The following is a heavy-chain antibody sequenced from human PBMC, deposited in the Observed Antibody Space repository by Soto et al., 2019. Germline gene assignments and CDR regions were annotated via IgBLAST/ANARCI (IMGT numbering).Heavy chain of an antibody. Sequence: SGPTLVNPTQTLTLTCTFSGFSLSTSGMCVSWIRQPPGKALEWLALIDWDDDKYYSTSLKTRLTISKDTSKNQVVLTMTNMDPVDTATYYCARKKYYYDSSGYYSVGWFDPWGQGTLVTVSS. V-gene: IGHV2-70*01. CDR2: IDWDDDK. CDR1: GFSLSTSGMC. D-gene: IGHD3-22*01. J-gene: IGHJ5*02. CDR3: ARKKYYYDSSGYYSVGWFDP.